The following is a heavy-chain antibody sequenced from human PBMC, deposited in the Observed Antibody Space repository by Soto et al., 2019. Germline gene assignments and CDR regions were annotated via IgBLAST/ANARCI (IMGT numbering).Heavy chain of an antibody. D-gene: IGHD3-3*01. CDR3: AKKGDFWRNYYGMDV. CDR1: GFTFSSYA. Sequence: EVQLLESGGGLVQPGGSLRLSCAASGFTFSSYAMSWVRQAPGKGLEWVSAISGSGGSTYYADSVKGRFTNSRDNPKNALYLQMNSLRAEDTAVYYCAKKGDFWRNYYGMDVWGQGTTVTVSS. CDR2: ISGSGGST. J-gene: IGHJ6*02. V-gene: IGHV3-23*01.